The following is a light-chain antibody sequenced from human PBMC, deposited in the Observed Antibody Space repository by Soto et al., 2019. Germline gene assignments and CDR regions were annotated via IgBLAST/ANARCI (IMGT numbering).Light chain of an antibody. Sequence: DIQMTQSPATLAASVGDRVSLTCRASQSIDTWLAWYQQEPGKAPNLLIYKASRLESGVPSRFSGSGSGTEFTLTISSLQPEDFGSYYCQEYKNDYGTFGQGTKVDIK. CDR2: KAS. CDR1: QSIDTW. CDR3: QEYKNDYGT. J-gene: IGKJ1*01. V-gene: IGKV1-5*03.